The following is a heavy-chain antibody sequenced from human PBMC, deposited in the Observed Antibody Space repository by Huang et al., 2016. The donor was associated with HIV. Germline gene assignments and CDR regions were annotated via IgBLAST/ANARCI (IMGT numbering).Heavy chain of an antibody. J-gene: IGHJ4*02. CDR3: ARGRGDARGFLGLDF. D-gene: IGHD3-16*01. CDR2: INHSGRT. CDR1: GGSFSGPN. V-gene: IGHV4-34*01. Sequence: QVQLHQWGAGLLKPSETLSLTCAVSGGSFSGPNWTWIRQTPGKGLEWIGEINHSGRTNYSPSLKNQFSLRLRSVTAADTAVYYCARGRGDARGFLGLDFWGQGTLVTVSS.